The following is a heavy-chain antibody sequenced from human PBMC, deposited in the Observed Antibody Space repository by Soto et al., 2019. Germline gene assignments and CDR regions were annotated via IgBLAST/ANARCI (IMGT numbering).Heavy chain of an antibody. D-gene: IGHD5-12*01. J-gene: IGHJ4*02. V-gene: IGHV1-3*01. CDR2: INAGNGNT. Sequence: ASVKVSCKASGYTFTSYAMHLVRQAPGQRLEWMGWINAGNGNTKYSQKFQGRVTITRDTSASTAYMELSSLRSEDTAVYYCARDSWQMATITPFDYWGQGTLVTVS. CDR1: GYTFTSYA. CDR3: ARDSWQMATITPFDY.